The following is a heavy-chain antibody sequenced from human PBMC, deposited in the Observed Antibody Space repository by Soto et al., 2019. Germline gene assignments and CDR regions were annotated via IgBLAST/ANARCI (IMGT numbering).Heavy chain of an antibody. V-gene: IGHV1-2*02. Sequence: ASVKVSCKASGYKFTAYYIHWVRQAPGQGLEWMGWINPGSGRTHLAQKFQGRVTLCRDTSISTGYLELASLTPDDTAVYYCGASGPDILTGYSRGNLDVWGQGTTVTVSS. CDR3: GASGPDILTGYSRGNLDV. J-gene: IGHJ6*01. CDR1: GYKFTAYY. CDR2: INPGSGRT. D-gene: IGHD3-9*01.